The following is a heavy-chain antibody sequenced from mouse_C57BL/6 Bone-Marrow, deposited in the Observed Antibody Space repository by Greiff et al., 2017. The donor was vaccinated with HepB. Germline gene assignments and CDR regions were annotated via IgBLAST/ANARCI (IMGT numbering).Heavy chain of an antibody. CDR2: INPNNGGT. V-gene: IGHV1-26*01. CDR1: GYTFTDYY. CDR3: ARSDRSFAY. J-gene: IGHJ3*01. Sequence: EVQLQQSGPELVKPGASVKISCKASGYTFTDYYMNWVKQSHGKSLEWIGDINPNNGGTSYNQKFKGKATLTVDKSSSTAYMELRSLTSEDSAVYYCARSDRSFAYWGQGTLVTVSA.